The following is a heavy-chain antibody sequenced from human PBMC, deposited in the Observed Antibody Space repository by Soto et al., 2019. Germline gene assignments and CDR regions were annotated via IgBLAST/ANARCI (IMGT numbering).Heavy chain of an antibody. D-gene: IGHD5-18*01. V-gene: IGHV4-31*03. J-gene: IGHJ4*02. Sequence: QVQLQESGPGLVKPSQTLSLTCTVSGGSINSCGYCWSWIRQHPGKGLEWIGCISYGGRTSYNASLNSRVTISVDTSKNQFSLKLSSVTAADTAVYYCSRGILVWGQGTLITVSS. CDR2: ISYGGRT. CDR1: GGSINSCGYC. CDR3: SRGILV.